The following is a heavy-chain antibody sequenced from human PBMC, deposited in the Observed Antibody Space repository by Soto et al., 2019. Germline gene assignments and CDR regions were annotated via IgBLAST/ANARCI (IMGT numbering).Heavy chain of an antibody. CDR3: AHGALFGAATFGPLFDY. D-gene: IGHD2-15*01. J-gene: IGHJ4*02. Sequence: QITLKESGPTLVKPTQTLTLTCTFSGFSLSTSGVGVGWIRQPPGKALEWLALIYWNDDKRYSPSLKSRLTITTDTSKNKVVLTMTNMDPVDTATYYCAHGALFGAATFGPLFDYWGQGTLVTVSS. V-gene: IGHV2-5*01. CDR1: GFSLSTSGVG. CDR2: IYWNDDK.